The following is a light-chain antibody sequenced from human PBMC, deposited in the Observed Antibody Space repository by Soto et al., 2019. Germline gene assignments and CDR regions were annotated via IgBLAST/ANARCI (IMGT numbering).Light chain of an antibody. CDR3: MQGTHWPPYT. Sequence: DVVMTKSPLSLPVTLGQPASISCRSSQSLVHNDGNTYLNWLLQRPGQSPRRLIYMVSNRDSGVPDRVSGRGAGSDFTLKISRVEAEDVGVYYCMQGTHWPPYTFGQGTKLEVK. V-gene: IGKV2-30*02. CDR1: QSLVHNDGNTY. CDR2: MVS. J-gene: IGKJ2*01.